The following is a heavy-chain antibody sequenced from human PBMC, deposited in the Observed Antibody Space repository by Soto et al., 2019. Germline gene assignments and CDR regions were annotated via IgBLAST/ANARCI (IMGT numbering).Heavy chain of an antibody. D-gene: IGHD6-13*01. CDR1: GGSISRYY. V-gene: IGHV4-59*01. J-gene: IGHJ4*02. CDR3: ARDLSSSLFDY. CDR2: IYYSGST. Sequence: SETLSLTCTVSGGSISRYYWIWIRQPPGKGLEWIGYIYYSGSTNYNPSLKSRVTISVDTSKNQFSLKLSSVTAADTAVYYCARDLSSSLFDYWGQGTLVTVSS.